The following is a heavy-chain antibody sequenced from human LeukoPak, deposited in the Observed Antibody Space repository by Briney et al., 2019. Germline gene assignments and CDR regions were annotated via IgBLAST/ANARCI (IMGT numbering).Heavy chain of an antibody. V-gene: IGHV3-43*02. CDR3: ARESETSGWYDY. CDR2: ISGDGGST. CDR1: GFNFDNYA. D-gene: IGHD6-19*01. J-gene: IGHJ4*02. Sequence: GGSLRLSCAAPGFNFDNYAIHWVRQAPGKGLEWVSLISGDGGSTFYADSVRGRFTISRDNTRKSLSLQMSSLRSEDTALYYCARESETSGWYDYWGQGTLVTASS.